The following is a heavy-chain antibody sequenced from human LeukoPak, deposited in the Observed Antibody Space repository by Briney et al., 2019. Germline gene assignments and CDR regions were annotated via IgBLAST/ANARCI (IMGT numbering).Heavy chain of an antibody. Sequence: ASVKVSCKASGYTFTSYAMHWVRQAPGQRLEWMGWISAGNHNTKYSQKFQGRVTITRDTSASTAYMELSSLRSEDTAVYYCASTGYSSSWYGVFDYWGQGTLVTVSS. D-gene: IGHD6-13*01. CDR2: ISAGNHNT. CDR1: GYTFTSYA. V-gene: IGHV1-3*01. CDR3: ASTGYSSSWYGVFDY. J-gene: IGHJ4*02.